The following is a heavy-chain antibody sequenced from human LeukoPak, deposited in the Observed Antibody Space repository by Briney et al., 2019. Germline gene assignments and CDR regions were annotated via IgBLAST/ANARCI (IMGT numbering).Heavy chain of an antibody. J-gene: IGHJ4*02. CDR2: IKGSGSEK. Sequence: GGSLRLSCAASGFTFSNYWMNWVRQAPGRGLEWGANIKGSGSEKYYLDSVKGRFTISRDNAWDSLYLQMNSLTVEDTAAYYCARVLDSMERGDYWGQGTLVTVSS. V-gene: IGHV3-7*01. D-gene: IGHD1-1*01. CDR1: GFTFSNYW. CDR3: ARVLDSMERGDY.